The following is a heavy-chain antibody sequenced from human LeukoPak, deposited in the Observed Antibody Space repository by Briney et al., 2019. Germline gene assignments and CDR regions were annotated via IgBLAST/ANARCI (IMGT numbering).Heavy chain of an antibody. D-gene: IGHD4-11*01. Sequence: GGSLRLSCAASGFNFSSYGMHWVRQAPGKGLEWVAVIWYDGSNKYYADSVKGRFTISRDNSKNTLYLQMNSLRAEDTAVYYCATEVGGYSKGPYYFDYWGQGTLVTVSS. CDR3: ATEVGGYSKGPYYFDY. CDR1: GFNFSSYG. J-gene: IGHJ4*02. CDR2: IWYDGSNK. V-gene: IGHV3-33*01.